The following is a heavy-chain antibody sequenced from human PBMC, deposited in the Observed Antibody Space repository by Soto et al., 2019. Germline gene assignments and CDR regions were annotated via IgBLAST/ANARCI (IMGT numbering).Heavy chain of an antibody. CDR2: IIPIFGTA. Sequence: SVKVSCKASGGTFSSYAISWVRQAPGQGLEWMGGIIPIFGTANYAQKFQGRVTITADKSTSTAYMELSSLRSEDTAVYYCARDLSQDDYGSRSYSNCTDVWGQQTTFTVSS. V-gene: IGHV1-69*06. D-gene: IGHD3-10*01. CDR3: ARDLSQDDYGSRSYSNCTDV. J-gene: IGHJ6*02. CDR1: GGTFSSYA.